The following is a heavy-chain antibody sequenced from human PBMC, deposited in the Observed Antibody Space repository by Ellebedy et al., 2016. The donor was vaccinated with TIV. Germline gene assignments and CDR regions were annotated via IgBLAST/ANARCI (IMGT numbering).Heavy chain of an antibody. V-gene: IGHV1-3*01. CDR1: GYTFTRYP. CDR3: ARDPRNGWAPIDH. Sequence: AASVQVSCKASGYTFTRYPIHWARQAPGQRLEWMGWINAGNGNTKYSQKFQGRVTITRDTSASTAYMELSSLRSEDTAVYYCARDPRNGWAPIDHWGQGTLVTVSS. J-gene: IGHJ4*02. D-gene: IGHD6-19*01. CDR2: INAGNGNT.